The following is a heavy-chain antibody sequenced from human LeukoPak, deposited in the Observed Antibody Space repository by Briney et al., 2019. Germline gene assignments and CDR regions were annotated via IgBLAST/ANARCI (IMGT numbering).Heavy chain of an antibody. V-gene: IGHV3-43D*03. Sequence: GGSLRLSCAASGFTFDDYAMHWVRQAPGKGLEWVSLISWDGGSTYYADSVKGRFTISRDNSKNSLYLQMNSLRAEDTALYYCAKATKDNTYYYDSSGYYPPDYWGQGTLVTVSS. CDR1: GFTFDDYA. CDR2: ISWDGGST. J-gene: IGHJ4*02. D-gene: IGHD3-22*01. CDR3: AKATKDNTYYYDSSGYYPPDY.